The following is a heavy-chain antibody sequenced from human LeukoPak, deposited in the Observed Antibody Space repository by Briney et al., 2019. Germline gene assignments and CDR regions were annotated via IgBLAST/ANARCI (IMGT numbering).Heavy chain of an antibody. V-gene: IGHV3-30*02. D-gene: IGHD3-22*01. CDR3: ASGVIADNH. CDR2: IRIDGSIK. J-gene: IGHJ5*02. CDR1: GFTFSSSA. Sequence: GGSLRLSCAASGFTFSSSAMQWVRQAPGKGLEWVAFIRIDGSIKDYGDSVKGRFTISRDNSRNTVYLQMNSLRFEDTAVYYCASGVIADNHWGQGTLVTVSS.